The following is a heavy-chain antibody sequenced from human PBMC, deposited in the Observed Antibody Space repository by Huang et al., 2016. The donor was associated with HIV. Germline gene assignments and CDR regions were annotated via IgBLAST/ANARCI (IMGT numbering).Heavy chain of an antibody. V-gene: IGHV1-69*13. J-gene: IGHJ3*02. CDR1: ADTFSSYA. CDR2: IIPPLGTT. CDR3: ARVSRATAAGFAFDI. Sequence: QVQLVQSGAEVKKPGSSVKVSCKASADTFSSYAITWVRQAPGQGLEWRGGIIPPLGTTDYAKKFKDRVTITADESTNTAYMELSSLRSEDTAVYFCARVSRATAAGFAFDIWGQGTMVTVSS. D-gene: IGHD2-15*01.